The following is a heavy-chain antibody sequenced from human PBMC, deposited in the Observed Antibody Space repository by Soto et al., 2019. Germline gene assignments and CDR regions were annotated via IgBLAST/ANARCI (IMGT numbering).Heavy chain of an antibody. CDR3: ARGVYYDILTGSYGMDV. V-gene: IGHV4-31*03. J-gene: IGHJ6*02. D-gene: IGHD3-9*01. CDR2: IYYSGST. Sequence: PSETLALTCTVSGGSISRGGYYWSWIRQHPGKGLEWIGYIYYSGSTYYNPSLKSRVTISVDTSKNQFSLKLSSVTAADTAVYYCARGVYYDILTGSYGMDVWGQGTTVTVSS. CDR1: GGSISRGGYY.